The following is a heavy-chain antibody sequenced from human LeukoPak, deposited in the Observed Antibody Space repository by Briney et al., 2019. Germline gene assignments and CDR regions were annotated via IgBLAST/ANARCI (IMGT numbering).Heavy chain of an antibody. CDR2: ISYDGIKK. CDR3: ANDAAQEQLSNLFYGMDV. Sequence: PGGSLRLSCAASGFTFNNYAMHWVRQAPGKGLEWVAFISYDGIKKYYADSIKGRFTISRDNSKNTLYLQMNSLRAEDTAVYFCANDAAQEQLSNLFYGMDVWGQGTTVTVSS. CDR1: GFTFNNYA. J-gene: IGHJ6*02. D-gene: IGHD6-13*01. V-gene: IGHV3-30-3*02.